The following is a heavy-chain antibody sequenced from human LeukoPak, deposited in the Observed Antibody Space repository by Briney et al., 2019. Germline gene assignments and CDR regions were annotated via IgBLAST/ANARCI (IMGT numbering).Heavy chain of an antibody. CDR2: INHSGST. J-gene: IGHJ4*02. Sequence: SETLSLTCAVYGGSFSGYYWSWIRQPPGKGLEWIGEINHSGSTNYNPSLKSRVTISVDTSKNQFSLKLSSVTAADTAVYYCARGLPFRGWYSYWGQGTLVTVSS. CDR1: GGSFSGYY. CDR3: ARGLPFRGWYSY. V-gene: IGHV4-34*01. D-gene: IGHD6-19*01.